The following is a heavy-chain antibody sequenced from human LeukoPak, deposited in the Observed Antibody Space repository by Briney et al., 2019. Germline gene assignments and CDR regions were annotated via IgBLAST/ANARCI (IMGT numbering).Heavy chain of an antibody. J-gene: IGHJ4*02. D-gene: IGHD5-18*01. CDR1: GGTFRSYA. CDR2: IILIFGTA. V-gene: IGHV1-69*13. Sequence: SVKVSCKASGGTFRSYAISWVRQAPGQGLEWMGGIILIFGTANYAQKFQGRVTITADESTSTAYMELSSLRSEDTAVYYCARDQGYRYGYGDFDYWGQGTLVTVSS. CDR3: ARDQGYRYGYGDFDY.